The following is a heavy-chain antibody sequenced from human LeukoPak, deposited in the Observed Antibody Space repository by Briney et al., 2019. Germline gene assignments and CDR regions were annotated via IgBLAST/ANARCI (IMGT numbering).Heavy chain of an antibody. D-gene: IGHD5-12*01. CDR3: ARDLPADTGYETHDY. Sequence: ASVKVSCKTSGYTFTNYAISWVRQAXXXXXXXXXXXSAYNGNTDYAQKFQGRVTMTTDSSTSTAYMELRSLRSDDTAVYYCARDLPADTGYETHDYWGQGTLVTVSS. V-gene: IGHV1-18*01. CDR2: XSAYNGNT. J-gene: IGHJ4*02. CDR1: GYTFTNYA.